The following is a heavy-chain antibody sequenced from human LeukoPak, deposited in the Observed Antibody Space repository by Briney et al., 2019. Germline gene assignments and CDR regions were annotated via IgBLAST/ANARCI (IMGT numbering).Heavy chain of an antibody. Sequence: GGSLRLSCAASGFTFSSYTMSWVRQARGKRLEWVSTTTTSDGNTYYADSVKGRFTVSRDNSKNTLFLQMNSLRAEDTAVYYCAKDGGLWVSAHWGDSWGRGTLVTVSS. V-gene: IGHV3-23*01. J-gene: IGHJ4*02. CDR3: AKDGGLWVSAHWGDS. D-gene: IGHD7-27*01. CDR2: TTTSDGNT. CDR1: GFTFSSYT.